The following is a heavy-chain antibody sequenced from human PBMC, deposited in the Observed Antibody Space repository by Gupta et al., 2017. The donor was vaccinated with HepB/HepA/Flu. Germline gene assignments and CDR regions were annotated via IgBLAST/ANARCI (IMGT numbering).Heavy chain of an antibody. V-gene: IGHV3-30-3*01. J-gene: IGHJ4*02. CDR2: ISYDGSNK. D-gene: IGHD1-26*01. CDR3: ARLSGSYDFDY. Sequence: QVQLVESGGGVVQPGRSLRLSCAASGFTFSSYAMHWVRQAPGKGLEWVAVISYDGSNKYYADSVKGRFTISRDNSKNTLYLQMNSLRAEDTAVYYCARLSGSYDFDYWGQGTLVTGSS. CDR1: GFTFSSYA.